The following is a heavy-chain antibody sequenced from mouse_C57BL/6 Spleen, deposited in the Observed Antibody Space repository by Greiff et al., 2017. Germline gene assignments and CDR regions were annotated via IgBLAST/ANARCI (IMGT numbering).Heavy chain of an antibody. CDR3: ARDGGYGSSYGYFDV. CDR1: GFTFSSYA. D-gene: IGHD1-1*01. Sequence: EVKVVESGGGLVKPGGSLKLSCAASGFTFSSYAMSWVRQTPEKRLEWVATISDGGSYTYYPDNVKGRFTISRDNAKNNLYLQMSHLESENTAMYYCARDGGYGSSYGYFDVWGTGTTVTVSS. J-gene: IGHJ1*03. CDR2: ISDGGSYT. V-gene: IGHV5-4*01.